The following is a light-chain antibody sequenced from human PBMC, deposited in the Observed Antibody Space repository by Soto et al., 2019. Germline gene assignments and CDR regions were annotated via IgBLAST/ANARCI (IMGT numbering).Light chain of an antibody. CDR3: HMYDSVPVT. Sequence: DIQMTQSPSSLSASVGDRVTITCRASQGISNSLAWYQQKPGTVPKLLIYAASTLQSGVPSRFSGSGAGTDFTLTISSLPPEDVAAYYCHMYDSVPVTFGAGTKVDIK. V-gene: IGKV1-27*01. J-gene: IGKJ3*01. CDR2: AAS. CDR1: QGISNS.